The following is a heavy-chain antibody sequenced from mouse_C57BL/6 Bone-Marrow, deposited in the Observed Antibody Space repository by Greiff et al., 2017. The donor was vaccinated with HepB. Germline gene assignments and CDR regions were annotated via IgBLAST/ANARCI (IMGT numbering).Heavy chain of an antibody. Sequence: QVQLKQPGAELVMPGASVKLSCKASGYTFTSYWMHWVKQRPGQGLEWIGEIDPSDSYTNYNQKFKGKSTLTVDKSSSTAYMQRSILTSEDSAVYYCARETGLPYYFDYWGQGTTLTVSS. D-gene: IGHD2-2*01. J-gene: IGHJ2*01. CDR1: GYTFTSYW. CDR3: ARETGLPYYFDY. V-gene: IGHV1-69*01. CDR2: IDPSDSYT.